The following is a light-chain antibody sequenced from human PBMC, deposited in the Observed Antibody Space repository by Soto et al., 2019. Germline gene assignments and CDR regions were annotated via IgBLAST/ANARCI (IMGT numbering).Light chain of an antibody. Sequence: DLQMTQSPSSLSASVGDRVTITCRASQSIRSWLAWYQQQPGKAPKSLIYVASSLQSGVPSRFSGSGSGTDFTLTISSLQPEDFATYYCQQYHSYPLTFGGGTKVEIK. V-gene: IGKV1D-16*01. J-gene: IGKJ4*01. CDR2: VAS. CDR3: QQYHSYPLT. CDR1: QSIRSW.